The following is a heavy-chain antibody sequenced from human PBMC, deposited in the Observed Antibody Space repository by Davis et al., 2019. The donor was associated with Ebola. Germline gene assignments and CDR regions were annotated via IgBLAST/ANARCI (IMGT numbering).Heavy chain of an antibody. J-gene: IGHJ4*02. CDR2: IYYSGST. V-gene: IGHV4-59*01. CDR1: GGSISSYY. Sequence: MPSETLSLTCTVSGGSISSYYWSWIRQPPGKGLEWIGYIYYSGSTNYHPSLKSRVTISVDTSKNQFSLKLSSVTAADTAVYYCARDRGVGATGYYFDYWGQGTLVTVSS. D-gene: IGHD1-26*01. CDR3: ARDRGVGATGYYFDY.